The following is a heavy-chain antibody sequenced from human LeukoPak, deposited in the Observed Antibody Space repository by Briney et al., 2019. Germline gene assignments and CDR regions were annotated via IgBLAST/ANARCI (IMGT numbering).Heavy chain of an antibody. CDR3: VRGSFGPDI. Sequence: HPGGSLRLSCAASGFTFNSHWMHWVRQAPGKGLVWVSRINNDGGDTIYADSVKGRFSISRDNAKNTLYLQMNSLRAEDTAVYYCVRGSFGPDIWGQGTMVTVSS. D-gene: IGHD3/OR15-3a*01. V-gene: IGHV3-74*01. J-gene: IGHJ3*02. CDR2: INNDGGDT. CDR1: GFTFNSHW.